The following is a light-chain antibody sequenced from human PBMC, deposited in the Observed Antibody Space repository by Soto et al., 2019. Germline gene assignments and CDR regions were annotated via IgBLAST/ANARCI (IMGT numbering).Light chain of an antibody. CDR1: QSISSW. J-gene: IGKJ1*01. CDR2: KAT. Sequence: DIPMTQSPSTLSASVGDRVTITCRASQSISSWLAWYQQKPGKAPNLLIYKATSLESGVPSRFSGSGSGSEFTLTISSLQPDDFATYHCQQYKSYPWTFGQGTKVEI. CDR3: QQYKSYPWT. V-gene: IGKV1-5*03.